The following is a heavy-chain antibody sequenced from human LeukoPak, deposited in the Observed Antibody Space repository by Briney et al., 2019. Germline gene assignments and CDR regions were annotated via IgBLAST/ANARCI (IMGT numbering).Heavy chain of an antibody. V-gene: IGHV1-58*02. CDR1: GFTFTSSA. J-gene: IGHJ6*02. D-gene: IGHD3-22*01. CDR2: IVVGSGNT. Sequence: SVKVSCKASGFTFTSSAMQWVRQARGQRLEWIGWIVVGSGNTNYAQKFQERVTITRDMSTSTAYMELSSLRSEDTAVYYCAAAGPPYYYDSSGYYYYYGVDVWGQGTTVTVSS. CDR3: AAAGPPYYYDSSGYYYYYGVDV.